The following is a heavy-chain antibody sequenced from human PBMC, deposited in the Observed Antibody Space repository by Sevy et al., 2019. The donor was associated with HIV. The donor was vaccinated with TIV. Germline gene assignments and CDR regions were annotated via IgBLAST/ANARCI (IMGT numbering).Heavy chain of an antibody. V-gene: IGHV3-7*01. CDR3: ASRVGVVGSATWFDP. Sequence: GGSVRLSCAASEFTFRSYWMRWVRQAPGKGLEWVANINQDGSEKYYVDSVKGRFTISRDNAKDSLYLQMNSLMAEDTAVYYGASRVGVVGSATWFDPWGQGTLVTVSS. CDR1: EFTFRSYW. CDR2: INQDGSEK. J-gene: IGHJ5*02. D-gene: IGHD3-16*01.